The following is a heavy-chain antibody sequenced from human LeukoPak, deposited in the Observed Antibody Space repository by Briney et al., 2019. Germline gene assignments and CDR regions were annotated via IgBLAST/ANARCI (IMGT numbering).Heavy chain of an antibody. CDR2: INTDGSST. D-gene: IGHD6-19*01. J-gene: IGHJ4*02. V-gene: IGHV3-74*01. CDR1: GFTFSRYW. CDR3: ARDPSSGWYNY. Sequence: PGGSLRLSCAVSGFTFSRYWMHWVREAPGEGLVWVSRINTDGSSTTYADSVKGRFTISRDNDKNTMYLQMNSLRTEDTAVYYCARDPSSGWYNYWGQGTLVTVSS.